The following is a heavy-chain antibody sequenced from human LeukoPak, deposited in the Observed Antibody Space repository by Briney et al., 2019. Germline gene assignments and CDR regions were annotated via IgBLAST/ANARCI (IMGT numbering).Heavy chain of an antibody. CDR1: EFTFNNYG. J-gene: IGHJ4*02. CDR2: ISNDGTDT. Sequence: GGSLRLSCTASEFTFNNYGMQWVRQAPGKGLEWVAVISNDGTDTHYADSVKGRFTISRDNSKNTLYLQMNSLRAEDTAVYYCARGPYCSSTSCYRREFDYWGQGTLVTVSS. V-gene: IGHV3-30*03. CDR3: ARGPYCSSTSCYRREFDY. D-gene: IGHD2-2*01.